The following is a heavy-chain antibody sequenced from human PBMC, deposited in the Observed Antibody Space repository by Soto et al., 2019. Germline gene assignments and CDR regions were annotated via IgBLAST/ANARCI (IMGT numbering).Heavy chain of an antibody. CDR2: IYHSGST. Sequence: SETLSLTCAVSGGSIGSSNWWSWVRQPPGKGLEWIGEIYHSGSTNYNPSLKSRVTISVDKSKNQFSLKLSSVTAADTAMYYCASVRGGYYYAMDVWGQGTTVTVS. CDR3: ASVRGGYYYAMDV. D-gene: IGHD3-10*02. J-gene: IGHJ6*02. CDR1: GGSIGSSNW. V-gene: IGHV4-4*02.